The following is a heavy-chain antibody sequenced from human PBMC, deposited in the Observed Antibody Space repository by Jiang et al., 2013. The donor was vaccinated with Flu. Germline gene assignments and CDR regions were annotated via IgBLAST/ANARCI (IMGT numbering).Heavy chain of an antibody. CDR3: AKDPNMKWELLTGYYYYGMDV. V-gene: IGHV3-23*01. CDR1: GFTFSSYA. Sequence: LVQPGGSLRLSCAASGFTFSSYAMSWVRQAPGKGLEWVSAISGSGGSTYYADSVKGRFTISRDNSKNTLYLQMNSLRAEDTAVYYCAKDPNMKWELLTGYYYYGMDVWGQGTTVTVSS. D-gene: IGHD1-26*01. J-gene: IGHJ6*02. CDR2: ISGSGGST.